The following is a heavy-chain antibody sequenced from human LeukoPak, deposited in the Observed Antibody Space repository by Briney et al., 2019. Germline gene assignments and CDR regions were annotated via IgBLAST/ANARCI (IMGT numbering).Heavy chain of an antibody. D-gene: IGHD7-27*01. CDR2: IRYDGSNK. CDR1: GFTFSSYG. J-gene: IGHJ2*01. V-gene: IGHV3-30*02. CDR3: ANPFPKNWGMRGGGSYWYFDL. Sequence: PGGSLRLSCAASGFTFSSYGMHWVRQAPGKGLEWVAFIRYDGSNKYYADSVKGRFTISRDNSKNTLYLQMNSLRAEDTVVYYCANPFPKNWGMRGGGSYWYFDLWGRGTLVTVSS.